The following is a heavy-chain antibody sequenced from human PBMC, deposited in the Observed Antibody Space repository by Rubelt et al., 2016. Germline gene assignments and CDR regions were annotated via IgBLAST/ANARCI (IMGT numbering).Heavy chain of an antibody. CDR2: IIPILGIA. CDR3: ARHYYDSSIDETNLNYYYYYGMDV. Sequence: QVQLVQSGAEVKKPGSSAKVSCKASGGTFSSYAISWVRQAPGQGLEWMGGIIPILGIANYAQKFQGRVTITADKSTSTAYMELGSLRAEDTAVYYCARHYYDSSIDETNLNYYYYYGMDVWGQGTTVTVSS. J-gene: IGHJ6*02. V-gene: IGHV1-69*10. D-gene: IGHD3-22*01. CDR1: GGTFSSYA.